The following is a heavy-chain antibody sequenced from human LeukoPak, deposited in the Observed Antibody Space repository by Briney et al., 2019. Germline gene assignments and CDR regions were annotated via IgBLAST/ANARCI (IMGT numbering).Heavy chain of an antibody. D-gene: IGHD6-13*01. CDR3: ARAIAAAGTGPYYFDY. CDR1: GYTFTGYY. CDR2: INPNSGGT. V-gene: IGHV1-2*04. Sequence: ASVKVSCKASGYTFTGYYMHWVRQAPGQGLEWMGXINPNSGGTNYAQKFQGWVTMTRDTSISTAYMELSRLRSDDTAVYYCARAIAAAGTGPYYFDYWGQGTLVTVSS. J-gene: IGHJ4*02.